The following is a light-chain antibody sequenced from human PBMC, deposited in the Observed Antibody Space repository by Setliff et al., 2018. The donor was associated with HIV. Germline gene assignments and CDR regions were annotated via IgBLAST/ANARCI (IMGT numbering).Light chain of an antibody. CDR2: DVN. CDR3: SSYTRSSSVV. CDR1: SSDVGGYNY. J-gene: IGLJ2*01. Sequence: QSALTQPASVSGSPGQSITISCTGTSSDVGGYNYVSWYQQHPGKAPKLMIYDVNKRPSGVSNRFSGSKSVNTASLTISGLQAEDEADYYCSSYTRSSSVVIGGGTKVTVL. V-gene: IGLV2-14*01.